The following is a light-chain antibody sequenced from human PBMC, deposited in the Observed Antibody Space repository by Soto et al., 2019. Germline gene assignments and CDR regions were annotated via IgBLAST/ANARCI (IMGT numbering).Light chain of an antibody. CDR3: MQALQTPWT. V-gene: IGKV2-28*01. Sequence: DIVMTQSPLSLPDTPGEPASISSTSSLSHMQTNGFNYLDWYLQKPGQSPQLLIYLGSSRASGVPDRFSGSGSGTDFTLKISIVEAEDVGVYYCMQALQTPWTFGQGTKVDIK. CDR2: LGS. J-gene: IGKJ1*01. CDR1: LSHMQTNGFNY.